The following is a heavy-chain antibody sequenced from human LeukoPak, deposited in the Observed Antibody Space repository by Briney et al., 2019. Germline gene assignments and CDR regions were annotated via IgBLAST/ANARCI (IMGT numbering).Heavy chain of an antibody. V-gene: IGHV3-23*01. D-gene: IGHD1-26*01. CDR3: AKPRELRRNYFDY. CDR1: GFTFSSYV. Sequence: PGGSLRLSCAASGFTFSSYVMSWVRQAPGKGLEWVSAISGSGGNTYYADSVKGRFTISRDNSRDTLYLQLNSLRAEDTAAYYCAKPRELRRNYFDYWGQGTLVTVSS. J-gene: IGHJ4*02. CDR2: ISGSGGNT.